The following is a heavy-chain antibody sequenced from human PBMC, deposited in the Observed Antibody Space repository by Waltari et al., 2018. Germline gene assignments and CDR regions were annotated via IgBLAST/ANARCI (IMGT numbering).Heavy chain of an antibody. V-gene: IGHV4-39*07. CDR2: IYYSGST. D-gene: IGHD6-13*01. CDR1: GGSISSSSYY. Sequence: QLQLQESGPGLVKPSETLSLTCTVSGGSISSSSYYWGWIRQPPGKGLEWIGSIYYSGSTYYNPSLKIGVTISVDTSKNQFSLKLSSVTAADTAVYYCARDGGGIAAAVVVGWFDPWGQGTLVTVSS. J-gene: IGHJ5*02. CDR3: ARDGGGIAAAVVVGWFDP.